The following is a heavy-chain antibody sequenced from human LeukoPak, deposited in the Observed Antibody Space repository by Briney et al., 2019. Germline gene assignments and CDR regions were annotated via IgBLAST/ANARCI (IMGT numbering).Heavy chain of an antibody. V-gene: IGHV3-23*01. CDR1: GITLSSYG. CDR3: AKRGVVIRVILVGFHKEAYYFDS. CDR2: ISDSGGRT. D-gene: IGHD3-22*01. Sequence: HAGGSLRLSCAVSGITLSSYGMSWVRQAPGKGLEWVAGISDSGGRTNYADSVKGRFTISRDNPKNTLYLQMNSLRAEDTAVYFCAKRGVVIRVILVGFHKEAYYFDSWGQGALVTVSS. J-gene: IGHJ4*02.